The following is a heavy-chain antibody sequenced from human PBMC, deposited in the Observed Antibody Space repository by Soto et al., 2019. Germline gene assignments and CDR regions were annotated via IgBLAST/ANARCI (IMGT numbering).Heavy chain of an antibody. V-gene: IGHV4-31*03. CDR2: IYYNGGT. CDR3: ARGGRSGWLGFDF. D-gene: IGHD6-19*01. CDR1: GGSVSSGAYY. J-gene: IGHJ4*02. Sequence: SETLSLTCTVSGGSVSSGAYYWNWIRQHPGKGLEWIGYIYYNGGTYYSPSLKSRVTISIDTSKNQFSLELSSVTAADTAIYYCARGGRSGWLGFDFWGLGALVTVAS.